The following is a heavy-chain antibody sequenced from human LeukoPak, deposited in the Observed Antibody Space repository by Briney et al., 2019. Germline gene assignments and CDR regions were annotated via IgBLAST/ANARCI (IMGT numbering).Heavy chain of an antibody. V-gene: IGHV4-4*07. D-gene: IGHD3-10*01. J-gene: IGHJ5*02. CDR3: ARDRTEITVRGSHNWFDP. Sequence: SETLSLTCTVSGGSISIYYWSWVRQPAGKGLEWIGRFYTSGNTNHNPALKSRVTMSVDTSKNQFSLKLSSVTAADTAVYYCARDRTEITVRGSHNWFDPWGQGTLVTVSS. CDR1: GGSISIYY. CDR2: FYTSGNT.